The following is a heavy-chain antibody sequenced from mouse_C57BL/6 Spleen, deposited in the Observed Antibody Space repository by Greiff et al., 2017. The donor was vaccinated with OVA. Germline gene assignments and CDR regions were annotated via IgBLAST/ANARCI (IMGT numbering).Heavy chain of an antibody. D-gene: IGHD2-3*01. J-gene: IGHJ2*01. CDR2: INYDGSST. V-gene: IGHV5-16*01. CDR3: ARDQGYYEGYYFDY. CDR1: GFTFSDYY. Sequence: EVNLVESEGGLVQPGSSMKLSCTASGFTFSDYYMAWVRQVPEKGLEWVANINYDGSSTYYLDSLKSRFIISRDNAKNILYLQMSSLKSEDTATYYCARDQGYYEGYYFDYWGQGTTLTVSS.